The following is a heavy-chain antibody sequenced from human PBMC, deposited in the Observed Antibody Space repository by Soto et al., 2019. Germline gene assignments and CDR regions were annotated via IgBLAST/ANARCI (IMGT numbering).Heavy chain of an antibody. D-gene: IGHD3-16*01. Sequence: ELKLLEIGGGLVQPGGSLRLSCAASEFTFSTYAMTWVRQAPGRGLQWVATISDSGDITYYADSVKGRFTISRDNSKSTLYLQMNSLRAEDTAVYYCAKGALNWFDPWGQGTLVTVSS. J-gene: IGHJ5*02. CDR3: AKGALNWFDP. CDR1: EFTFSTYA. CDR2: ISDSGDIT. V-gene: IGHV3-23*01.